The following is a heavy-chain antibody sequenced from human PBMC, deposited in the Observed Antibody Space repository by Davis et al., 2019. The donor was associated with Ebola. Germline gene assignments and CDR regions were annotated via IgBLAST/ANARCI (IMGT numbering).Heavy chain of an antibody. CDR1: GFTFRNYW. J-gene: IGHJ4*02. V-gene: IGHV3-66*01. D-gene: IGHD7-27*01. CDR3: ASVAWGSGYFDF. Sequence: GESLKISCAASGFTFRNYWMSWVRQAPGKGLEWVSVIYSGGSTYYADSLKGRFTISRDNAKNSLFLQMNSLKVEDTAVYYCASVAWGSGYFDFWGQGSLVTVSS. CDR2: IYSGGST.